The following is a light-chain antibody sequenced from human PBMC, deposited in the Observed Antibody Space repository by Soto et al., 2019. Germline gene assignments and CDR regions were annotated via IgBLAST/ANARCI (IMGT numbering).Light chain of an antibody. CDR1: QSISSW. CDR2: KAS. CDR3: QQYNSYPIT. J-gene: IGKJ5*01. V-gene: IGKV1-5*03. Sequence: DIQMTQSPSTLSASVGDRVTITCRASQSISSWLAWYQQKPGKAPKSLIYKASSLESGVPSRFSGSGSGTEFTLTISSLQPDDFATYYCQQYNSYPITFGQGTRLEMK.